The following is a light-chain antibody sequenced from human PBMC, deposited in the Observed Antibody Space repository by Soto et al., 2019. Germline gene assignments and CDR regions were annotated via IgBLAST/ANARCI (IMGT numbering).Light chain of an antibody. CDR3: AAWDDSLSGWV. Sequence: QSVLTQPPSASGTPGQRVTISCSGSSSNIGSNYVYWYQQLPGTAPKLLIYRNNQRPSGVPDRFSGSKSGTSASLAISGLRSEEEADDYCAAWDDSLSGWVFGGGTKVTVL. CDR1: SSNIGSNY. J-gene: IGLJ3*02. CDR2: RNN. V-gene: IGLV1-47*01.